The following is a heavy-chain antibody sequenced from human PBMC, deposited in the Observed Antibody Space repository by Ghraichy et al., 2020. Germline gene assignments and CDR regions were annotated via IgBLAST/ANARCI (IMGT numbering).Heavy chain of an antibody. Sequence: SCTVSGGSISSYYWSWIRQPPGKGLEWIGYIYYSGSTNYNPSLKSRVTISVDTSKNQFSLKLSSVTAADTAVYYCARGDDYGDYLGYGMDVWGQGTTVTVSS. D-gene: IGHD4-17*01. J-gene: IGHJ6*02. V-gene: IGHV4-59*01. CDR2: IYYSGST. CDR1: GGSISSYY. CDR3: ARGDDYGDYLGYGMDV.